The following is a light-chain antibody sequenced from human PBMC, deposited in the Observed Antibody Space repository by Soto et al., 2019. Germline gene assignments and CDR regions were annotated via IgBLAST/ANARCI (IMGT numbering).Light chain of an antibody. Sequence: DIQMTQSTSSLSASVGDRVTITCRASQSISSYLNWYQQKPGKAPKLLIYAASSLQSGVPSRFSGSGSGTDFTLTISSLHPEDFATYYCQQSYSTPWTLGQGTKVDIK. CDR2: AAS. CDR3: QQSYSTPWT. V-gene: IGKV1-39*01. CDR1: QSISSY. J-gene: IGKJ1*01.